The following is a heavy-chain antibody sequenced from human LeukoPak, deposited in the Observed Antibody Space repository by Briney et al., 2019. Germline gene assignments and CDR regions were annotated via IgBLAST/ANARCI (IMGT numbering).Heavy chain of an antibody. CDR1: GFTFSSYG. Sequence: GGSLRLSCAASGFTFSSYGMHWVRQAPGKGLEWVAFIRYDGSNKYYADSVKGRFTISRDNSKNTLYLQMNSLRAEDTAVYYCANLMATDYYYYMDVWGKGTTVTVSS. CDR3: ANLMATDYYYYMDV. J-gene: IGHJ6*03. D-gene: IGHD5-24*01. CDR2: IRYDGSNK. V-gene: IGHV3-30*02.